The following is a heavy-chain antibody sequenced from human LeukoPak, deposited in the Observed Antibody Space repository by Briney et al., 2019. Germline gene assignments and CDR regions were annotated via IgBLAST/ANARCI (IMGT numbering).Heavy chain of an antibody. J-gene: IGHJ6*02. Sequence: SETLSLTCTVSGGSLSSYYWSCIRQPPGKGLEWIAYIYNSGSTNYNPSLKSRATISVDTSKNQFSLKLSSVTAADTAVYYCARAVFRGASYTSYYYYGMDVWGQGTTVTVSS. V-gene: IGHV4-59*01. D-gene: IGHD3-10*01. CDR2: IYNSGST. CDR3: ARAVFRGASYTSYYYYGMDV. CDR1: GGSLSSYY.